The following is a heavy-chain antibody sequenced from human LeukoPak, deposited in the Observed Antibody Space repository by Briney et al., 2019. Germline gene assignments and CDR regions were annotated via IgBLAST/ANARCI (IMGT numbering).Heavy chain of an antibody. J-gene: IGHJ3*02. CDR2: ISGSGGST. V-gene: IGHV3-23*01. CDR1: GFTFSTYG. CDR3: ARSPRKGAFDI. D-gene: IGHD1-14*01. Sequence: GGSLRLSCAASGFTFSTYGMSWVRQAPGKGLGWVSGISGSGGSTYYADSVKGRFTISRDSSSHTLYLQMNSLRAEDTAVYYCARSPRKGAFDIWGQGTMVTVSS.